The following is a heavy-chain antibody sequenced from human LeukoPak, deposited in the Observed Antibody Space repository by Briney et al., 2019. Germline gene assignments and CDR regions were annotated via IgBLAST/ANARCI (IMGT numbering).Heavy chain of an antibody. Sequence: TLSLTCTVSGGSISSGDDYWSWIRQPPGKGLEWIGYIYYSGSTYYNPSLKSRVTISVGTSKNQFSLKLSSVTAADTAVYYCARDRGGYSPDYWGQGTLVTVSS. J-gene: IGHJ4*02. CDR2: IYYSGST. CDR3: ARDRGGYSPDY. V-gene: IGHV4-30-4*01. D-gene: IGHD6-13*01. CDR1: GGSISSGDDY.